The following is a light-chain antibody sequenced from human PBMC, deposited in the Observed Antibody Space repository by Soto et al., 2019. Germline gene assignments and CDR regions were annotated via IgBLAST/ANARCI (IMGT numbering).Light chain of an antibody. Sequence: EIVLTQSPGTLSLSPGERATLSCRASQSVTNNYLAWYQQKPGQGPRLLIYAASGRATGMPDRFSGSGSGTDFTLTISRLEPEDFAVYYCQQYVTSRTFGQGTKVEIK. CDR2: AAS. CDR3: QQYVTSRT. J-gene: IGKJ1*01. CDR1: QSVTNNY. V-gene: IGKV3-20*01.